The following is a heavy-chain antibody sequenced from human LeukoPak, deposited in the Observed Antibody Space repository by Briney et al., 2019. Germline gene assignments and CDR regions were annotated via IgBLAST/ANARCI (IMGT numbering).Heavy chain of an antibody. CDR3: ASSSYVWGSYRHRGFDY. CDR1: GGSISSYY. V-gene: IGHV4-59*01. J-gene: IGHJ4*02. Sequence: PSETLSLTCTVSGGSISSYYWSWIRQPPGKGLEWIGYIYCSGSTNYNPSLKSRVTISVDTSKNQFSLKLSSVTAADTAVYYCASSSYVWGSYRHRGFDYWGQGTLVTVSS. CDR2: IYCSGST. D-gene: IGHD3-16*02.